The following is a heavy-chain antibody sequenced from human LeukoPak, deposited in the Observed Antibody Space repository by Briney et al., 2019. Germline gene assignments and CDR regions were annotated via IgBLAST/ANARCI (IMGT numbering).Heavy chain of an antibody. J-gene: IGHJ5*02. CDR2: ISDDGSIT. D-gene: IGHD5-12*01. CDR1: RFTFSLDW. Sequence: GGSLRLSCAAPRFTFSLDWMHCVRQAPGKGLVWVSRISDDGSITTYADSVQGRFTISRDNAKNSLYLQINGLRGEDTAVYYCAKGPGARGHFNWFAPWGQGTLVTVSS. CDR3: AKGPGARGHFNWFAP. V-gene: IGHV3-74*03.